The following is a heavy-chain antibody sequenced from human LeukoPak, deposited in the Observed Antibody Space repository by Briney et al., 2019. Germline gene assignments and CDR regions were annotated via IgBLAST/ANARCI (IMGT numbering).Heavy chain of an antibody. CDR3: ARSNHDAFDI. J-gene: IGHJ3*02. D-gene: IGHD1-14*01. CDR1: GFTFSSYA. Sequence: TGGSLRLSCAASGFTFSSYATHWVRQAPGKGLEWVAVISYDGSNKYYADSVKGRFTISRDNSKNTLYLQMNSLRAEDTAVYYCARSNHDAFDIWGQGTMVTVSS. V-gene: IGHV3-30*04. CDR2: ISYDGSNK.